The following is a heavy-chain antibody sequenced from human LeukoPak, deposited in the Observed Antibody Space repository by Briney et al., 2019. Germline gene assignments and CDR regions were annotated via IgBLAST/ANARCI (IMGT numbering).Heavy chain of an antibody. CDR1: GFTFSSYA. J-gene: IGHJ4*02. D-gene: IGHD3-10*01. Sequence: GGTLRLSCAASGFTFSSYAMSWVRQAPGKGLEWASAISGSGGSTYYADSVKGRFTISRDNSKNALYLQMNSLRAEDTAVYYCAKGLGSGSGYFDYWGQGTLVTVSS. CDR3: AKGLGSGSGYFDY. CDR2: ISGSGGST. V-gene: IGHV3-23*01.